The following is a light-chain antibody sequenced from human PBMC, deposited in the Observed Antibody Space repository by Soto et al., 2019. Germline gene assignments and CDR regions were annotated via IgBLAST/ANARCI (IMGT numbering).Light chain of an antibody. V-gene: IGKV3-11*01. J-gene: IGKJ1*01. CDR3: QQRSNWALWT. CDR1: QSVSSSA. Sequence: MVLRQSAGERRLSSGANATHSCRASQSVSSSALAWYQQKPGQAPRRLIYDASNRATGIPARFSGSGSGTDFTLTIRSLRHEDFAVYSSQQRSNWALWTFGQGTRVDIK. CDR2: DAS.